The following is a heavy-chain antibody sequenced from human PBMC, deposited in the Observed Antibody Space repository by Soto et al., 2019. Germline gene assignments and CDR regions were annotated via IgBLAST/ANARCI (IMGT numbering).Heavy chain of an antibody. CDR1: GFTFSRYR. J-gene: IGHJ4*02. D-gene: IGHD3-22*01. CDR2: ISSSSSYI. Sequence: GGSLRLSCAASGFTFSRYRMNWVRQAPGQGLEWVSSISSSSSYIYYADSVKGRFTISRDNSKNTLYLQMNSLRAEDTAVYYCARGVYYYDSSGYYAPVYYWGQGTLVTVSS. V-gene: IGHV3-21*01. CDR3: ARGVYYYDSSGYYAPVYY.